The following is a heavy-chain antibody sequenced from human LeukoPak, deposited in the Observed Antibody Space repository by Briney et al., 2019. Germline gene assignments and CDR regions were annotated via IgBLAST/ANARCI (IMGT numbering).Heavy chain of an antibody. CDR1: GFTFSSYG. J-gene: IGHJ4*02. CDR3: AKQLFANWGYASFDY. Sequence: GGSLRLSCAASGFTFSSYGMHWVRQAPGKGLEWVAVISYDGSNKYYADSVKGRFTISRDSSENTLYLQMNSLRAEDTAIYYCAKQLFANWGYASFDYWGQGTLVTVSS. CDR2: ISYDGSNK. D-gene: IGHD7-27*01. V-gene: IGHV3-30*18.